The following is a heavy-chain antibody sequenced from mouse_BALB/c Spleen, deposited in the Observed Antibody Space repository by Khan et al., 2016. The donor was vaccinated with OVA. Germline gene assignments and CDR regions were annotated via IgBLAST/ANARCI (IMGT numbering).Heavy chain of an antibody. CDR3: ARRRDWYFDY. V-gene: IGHV8-12*01. Sequence: QVTLKESGPGILQPSQTLSLTCSFSGFSLSISGMGVSWIRQPSGKGLEWLAHIYWDDHKRYNPSPKSRLTISKDTSRNQVFLKIISMDTADTATYYCARRRDWYFDYWGQGTTLTVSS. J-gene: IGHJ2*01. CDR2: IYWDDHK. CDR1: GFSLSISGMG. D-gene: IGHD3-3*01.